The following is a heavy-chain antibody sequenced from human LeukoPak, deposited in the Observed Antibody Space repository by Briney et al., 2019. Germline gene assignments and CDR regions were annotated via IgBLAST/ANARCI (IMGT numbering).Heavy chain of an antibody. J-gene: IGHJ4*02. Sequence: GGSLRLSCAASGFIFSDYWMSWVRQAPGKGLEWVANIKQDGSAKYYVDSVKGRFTISRDNAKNSLYLQMNSLRAEDTAVYYCARRYFDYWGQGTPVTVSS. CDR2: IKQDGSAK. V-gene: IGHV3-7*03. CDR1: GFIFSDYW. CDR3: ARRYFDY.